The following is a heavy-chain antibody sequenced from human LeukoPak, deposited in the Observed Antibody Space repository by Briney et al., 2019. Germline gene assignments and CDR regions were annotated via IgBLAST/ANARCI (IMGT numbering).Heavy chain of an antibody. Sequence: ASVKVSCKASGYNYKTYGISWVRQAPGQGLEWMGWINAYSGNTAYKQNAQGRLTMATDTSTTTAYMELRSLRSDETATYYCVFGERSSTSCYPRRDYWGQGTLVTVSS. D-gene: IGHD2-2*01. J-gene: IGHJ4*02. CDR3: VFGERSSTSCYPRRDY. CDR1: GYNYKTYG. CDR2: INAYSGNT. V-gene: IGHV1-18*01.